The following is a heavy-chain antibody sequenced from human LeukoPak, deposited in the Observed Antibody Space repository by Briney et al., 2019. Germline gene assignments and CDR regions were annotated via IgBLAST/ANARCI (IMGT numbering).Heavy chain of an antibody. D-gene: IGHD3-16*02. CDR3: AKHDYVWGSYRAPIDY. J-gene: IGHJ4*02. CDR1: GYTFTSYY. V-gene: IGHV1-46*01. CDR2: INPSGGST. Sequence: PAASVEVSCKASGYTFTSYYMHWVRQAPGQGLEWMGIINPSGGSTSYAQKFQGRVTMTRDMSTSTVYMELSSLRAEDTAVYYCAKHDYVWGSYRAPIDYWGQGTLVTVSS.